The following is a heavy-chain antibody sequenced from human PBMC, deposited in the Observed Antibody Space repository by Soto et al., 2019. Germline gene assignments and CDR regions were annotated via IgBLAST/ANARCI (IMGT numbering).Heavy chain of an antibody. CDR3: ARDQEAAAGIFDY. V-gene: IGHV4-31*03. CDR1: GGSISSGGYY. D-gene: IGHD6-13*01. Sequence: PSETLSLTCTVSGGSISSGGYYWSWIRQHPGKGLEWIGYIYYSGSTYYNPSLKSRVTISVDTSKNQFSLKLSSVTAADTAVYYCARDQEAAAGIFDYWGQGTLVTVSS. J-gene: IGHJ4*02. CDR2: IYYSGST.